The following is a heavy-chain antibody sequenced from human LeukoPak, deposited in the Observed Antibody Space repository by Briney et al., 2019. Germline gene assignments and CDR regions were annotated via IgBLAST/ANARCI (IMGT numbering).Heavy chain of an antibody. V-gene: IGHV4-34*01. CDR1: GGSFSGYY. D-gene: IGHD2-2*01. CDR3: ARGQRGCSITSCFVYWFDP. Sequence: PETQSLTCAVYGGSFSGYYWSWIRQPPGKGLEWIGEINHSGSTNYNPSLKSRVTISVDTSKNQFSLKLSSVTAADTAVYFCARGQRGCSITSCFVYWFDPWGQGTLVTVSS. CDR2: INHSGST. J-gene: IGHJ5*02.